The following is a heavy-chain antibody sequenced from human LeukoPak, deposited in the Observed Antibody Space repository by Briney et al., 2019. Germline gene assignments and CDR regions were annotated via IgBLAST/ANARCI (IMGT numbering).Heavy chain of an antibody. CDR3: ARDAILAGDAFDI. Sequence: GGSLRLSCAASGFTVSSNYMSWVRQAPGKGLEWVLVIYSGGSTYYAASVKGRFTISRDNSKNTLYLQMNSLRAEDTAVYYCARDAILAGDAFDIWGQGTMVTVSS. D-gene: IGHD2-2*02. CDR1: GFTVSSNY. V-gene: IGHV3-53*01. J-gene: IGHJ3*02. CDR2: IYSGGST.